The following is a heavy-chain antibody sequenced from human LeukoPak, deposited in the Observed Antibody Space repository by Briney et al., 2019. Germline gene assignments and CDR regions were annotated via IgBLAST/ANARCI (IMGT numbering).Heavy chain of an antibody. CDR2: ISGSGVST. V-gene: IGHV3-23*01. CDR3: AKAWDSSGYYYTDY. J-gene: IGHJ4*02. Sequence: GGSLRLSCAASGFTFSSFAMSWVRQAPGKGLEWVSAISGSGVSTYYADSVKGRFTLSRDNSKNTLYLQMNSLRAEDTAVYYCAKAWDSSGYYYTDYWGQGTLVTVPS. D-gene: IGHD3-22*01. CDR1: GFTFSSFA.